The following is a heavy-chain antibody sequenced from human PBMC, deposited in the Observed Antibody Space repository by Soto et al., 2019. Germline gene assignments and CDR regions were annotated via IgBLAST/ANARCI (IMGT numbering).Heavy chain of an antibody. CDR2: ISSSSSYT. CDR1: GFTFSDYY. V-gene: IGHV3-11*06. CDR3: ARDTYDFWSGSKYYFDY. Sequence: NPVGSLRLSCAASGFTFSDYYMSWIRQAPGKGLEWVSYISSSSSYTNYADSVKGRFTTSRDNAKNSLYLQMNSLRAEDTAVYYCARDTYDFWSGSKYYFDYWGQGTLVTVSS. J-gene: IGHJ4*02. D-gene: IGHD3-3*01.